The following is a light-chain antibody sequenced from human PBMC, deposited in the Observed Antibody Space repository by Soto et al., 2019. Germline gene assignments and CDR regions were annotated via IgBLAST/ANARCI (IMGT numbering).Light chain of an antibody. CDR3: CSCTTSSTSRYV. CDR1: SSDVGSYDL. V-gene: IGLV2-23*02. Sequence: QSALTQPASVSGSPGQSITISCTGSSSDVGSYDLVSWYQQHPGKAPKLMIFEVSKRPSGVSNRFSGSKSGNTASLTISGLQAEDEADYYCCSCTTSSTSRYVFGSGTKVTDL. J-gene: IGLJ1*01. CDR2: EVS.